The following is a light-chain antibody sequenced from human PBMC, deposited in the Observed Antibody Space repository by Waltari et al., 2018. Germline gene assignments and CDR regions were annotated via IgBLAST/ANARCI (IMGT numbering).Light chain of an antibody. CDR3: QQKFT. V-gene: IGKV3-11*01. J-gene: IGKJ3*01. Sequence: EIVLTQSPATLSLSPGERATLSCRASQSVTSDLGWYQQKPGQPPRLLIYDASNRATGIPARFSGSGSGTDFTLTISSLEPEDFAVYYCQQKFTFGPGTKVDIK. CDR1: QSVTSD. CDR2: DAS.